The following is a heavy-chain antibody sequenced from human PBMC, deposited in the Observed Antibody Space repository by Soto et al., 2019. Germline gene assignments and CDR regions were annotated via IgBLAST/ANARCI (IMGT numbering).Heavy chain of an antibody. V-gene: IGHV1-18*01. CDR1: GYTFTSYG. Sequence: ASVKVSCKASGYTFTSYGISWVRQAPGQGLEWMGWISAYNGNTNYAQKLQGRVTMTTDTSTSTAYMELRSLRSDDTAVYYCARLGLYCSSTSCYAYFDYWGQGTLVTVSS. CDR3: ARLGLYCSSTSCYAYFDY. D-gene: IGHD2-2*01. CDR2: ISAYNGNT. J-gene: IGHJ4*02.